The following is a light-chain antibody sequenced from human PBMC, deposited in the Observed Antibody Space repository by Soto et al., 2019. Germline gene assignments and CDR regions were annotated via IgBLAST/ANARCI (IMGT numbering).Light chain of an antibody. CDR3: QQRSNWPPT. CDR2: DAS. CDR1: QSVSSY. Sequence: EIVLTQSPATLSLSPGEEATLSCRASQSVSSYLAWYQQKPGQAPRLLIYDASNRATGIPARFSGSGAGTDCTLTISSLEPEDFAVDDCQQRSNWPPTFGQGTKVDIK. V-gene: IGKV3-11*01. J-gene: IGKJ1*01.